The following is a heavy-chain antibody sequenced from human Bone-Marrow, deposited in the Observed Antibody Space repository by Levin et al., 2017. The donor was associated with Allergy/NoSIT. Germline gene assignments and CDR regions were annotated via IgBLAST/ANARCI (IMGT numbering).Heavy chain of an antibody. CDR1: GFTFSSYS. Sequence: KAGGSLRLSCAASGFTFSSYSMNWVRQAPGKGLEWVSSISISGSPTYYADSVKGRFTISRDDAQNSLYLQMNSLRAEDTAVYYCARDYPPDCSSTNCPGSFDYWGQGTLVTVSS. CDR2: ISISGSPT. CDR3: ARDYPPDCSSTNCPGSFDY. V-gene: IGHV3-21*01. J-gene: IGHJ4*02. D-gene: IGHD2-2*01.